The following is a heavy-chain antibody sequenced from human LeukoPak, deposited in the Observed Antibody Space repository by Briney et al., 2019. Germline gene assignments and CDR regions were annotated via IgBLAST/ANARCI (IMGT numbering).Heavy chain of an antibody. J-gene: IGHJ6*02. CDR2: ISYDGSNK. Sequence: GRSLRLSCAASGFTFSSYAMHWVRQAPGKGLEWVAVISYDGSNKYYADSVKGRFTISRDDSKNTLYLQMNSLRAEDTAVYYCARSYYYDSSGYYYASYYYYGMDVWGQGTTVTVSS. V-gene: IGHV3-30-3*01. D-gene: IGHD3-22*01. CDR3: ARSYYYDSSGYYYASYYYYGMDV. CDR1: GFTFSSYA.